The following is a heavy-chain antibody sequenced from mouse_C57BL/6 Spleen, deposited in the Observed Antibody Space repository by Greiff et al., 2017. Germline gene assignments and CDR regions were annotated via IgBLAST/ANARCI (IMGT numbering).Heavy chain of an antibody. CDR1: GYTFTSYW. V-gene: IGHV1-52*01. D-gene: IGHD2-2*01. CDR3: ARGYYGYDPYFDY. Sequence: QVQLQQPGAELVRPGSSVKLSCKASGYTFTSYWMHWVKQRPIQGLEWIGNIDPSDSETHYNQKFKDKATLTVVKSSSTAYMQLSSLTSEDSAVYYCARGYYGYDPYFDYWGQGTTLTVSS. CDR2: IDPSDSET. J-gene: IGHJ2*01.